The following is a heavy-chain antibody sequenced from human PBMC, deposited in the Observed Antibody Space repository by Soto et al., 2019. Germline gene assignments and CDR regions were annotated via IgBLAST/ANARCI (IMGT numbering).Heavy chain of an antibody. Sequence: EVQLLESGGGLVQPGGSLRLSCAASGFTFSSYAMSWVRQAPGKGLEWVSAISGSDGSTYYADSVKGRFTISRDNSNNTLYLQMSSLRAEDTAVYYGTGAGETWSSSSHEVGDYWGQGTLVTVSS. J-gene: IGHJ4*02. CDR3: TGAGETWSSSSHEVGDY. CDR1: GFTFSSYA. V-gene: IGHV3-23*01. CDR2: ISGSDGST. D-gene: IGHD6-6*01.